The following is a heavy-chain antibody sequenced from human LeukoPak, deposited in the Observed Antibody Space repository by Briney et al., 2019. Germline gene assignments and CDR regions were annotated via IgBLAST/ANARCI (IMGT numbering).Heavy chain of an antibody. V-gene: IGHV3-53*04. D-gene: IGHD6-13*01. CDR1: GFAVSSNY. Sequence: PGGSLRLSCAASGFAVSSNYMSWVRQAPGKGLEWVSVIYSGGSTYYADSVKGRFTITRHNSKNTPYLQMNSLRAEDTAVYYCARVGIYAFDIWGQGTMVTVSS. CDR2: IYSGGST. CDR3: ARVGIYAFDI. J-gene: IGHJ3*02.